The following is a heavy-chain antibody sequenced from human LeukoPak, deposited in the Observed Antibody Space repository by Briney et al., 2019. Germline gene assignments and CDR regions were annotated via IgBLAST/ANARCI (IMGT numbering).Heavy chain of an antibody. CDR2: ISSTSNTI. D-gene: IGHD2-2*01. CDR3: ARGTQRAFDI. Sequence: GGSLRLSCVASGFTFSSYSMHWVRQAPGKGLEWVSYISSTSNTIYYADSVKGRFTISRDNAKNSLYLQMNSLRDEGSAVYYCARGTQRAFDIWGQGTIVTVSS. CDR1: GFTFSSYS. V-gene: IGHV3-48*02. J-gene: IGHJ3*02.